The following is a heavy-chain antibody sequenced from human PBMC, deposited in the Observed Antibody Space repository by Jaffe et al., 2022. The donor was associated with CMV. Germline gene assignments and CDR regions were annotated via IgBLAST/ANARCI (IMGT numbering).Heavy chain of an antibody. Sequence: QVQLQESGPGLVKPSETLSLTCTVSGGSISSYYWSWIRQPPGKGLEWIGYIYYSGSTNYNPSLKSRVTISVDTSKNQFSLKLSSVTAADTAVYYCARAPPPILTGYYYYYYYMDVWGKGTTVTVSS. CDR1: GGSISSYY. V-gene: IGHV4-59*01. CDR2: IYYSGST. CDR3: ARAPPPILTGYYYYYYYMDV. J-gene: IGHJ6*03. D-gene: IGHD3-9*01.